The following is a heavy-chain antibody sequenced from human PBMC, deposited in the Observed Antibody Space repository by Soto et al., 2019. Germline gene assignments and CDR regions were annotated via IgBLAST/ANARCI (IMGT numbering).Heavy chain of an antibody. D-gene: IGHD4-4*01. CDR3: ARDSSNSYYFDL. V-gene: IGHV4-59*01. Sequence: SETLSLTCTVSGGSITSFYWSWFRQPPGKGLECVGYIYYRGTTYYNPSLKSRVTISIDTSKNQFSLKLSSVTAADTAVYYCARDSSNSYYFDLWGQGTLVTVSS. CDR2: IYYRGTT. CDR1: GGSITSFY. J-gene: IGHJ4*02.